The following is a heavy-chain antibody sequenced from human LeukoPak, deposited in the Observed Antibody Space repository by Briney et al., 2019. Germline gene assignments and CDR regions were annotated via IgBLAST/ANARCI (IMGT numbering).Heavy chain of an antibody. J-gene: IGHJ4*02. CDR3: ARTNLDCKNGVCYDY. D-gene: IGHD2-8*01. V-gene: IGHV1-18*01. CDR1: GYTFPTSG. CDR2: ISVYNHNT. Sequence: ASVKVSCKASGYTFPTSGISWVRQAPGQGLEWMGWISVYNHNTNYAQKFQGRVTVTTDTSTRTAYMELRSPRSDDTAVYYCARTNLDCKNGVCYDYWGQGTLVTVSS.